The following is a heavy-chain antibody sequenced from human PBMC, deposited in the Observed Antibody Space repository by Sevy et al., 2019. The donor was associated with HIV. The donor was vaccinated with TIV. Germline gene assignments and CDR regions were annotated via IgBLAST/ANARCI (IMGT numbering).Heavy chain of an antibody. CDR2: ISYVGSHK. CDR1: GFTFSSYA. D-gene: IGHD6-13*01. CDR3: ARDAGYSVNWYPRFDP. J-gene: IGHJ5*02. Sequence: SLRLSCAASGFTFSSYAMHWVRQAPGKGLEWVAVISYVGSHKYYADSVKGRFTISRDDSKSSLYLQMNTLRAEDKAVYYCARDAGYSVNWYPRFDPWGQGTLVTVSS. V-gene: IGHV3-30*03.